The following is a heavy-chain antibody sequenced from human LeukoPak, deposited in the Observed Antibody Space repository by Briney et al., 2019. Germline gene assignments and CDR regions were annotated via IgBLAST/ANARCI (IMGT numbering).Heavy chain of an antibody. J-gene: IGHJ4*02. Sequence: ASVKVSCKASGYTFTSYDINWVRQATGQGLEWMGWMNPNSGNTGYAQKFQGRVNMTRNTSISTAYMELSSLESEDTAVYYCARRRSGSSGPPSDHWGQGTLVTVTS. V-gene: IGHV1-8*01. D-gene: IGHD6-6*01. CDR2: MNPNSGNT. CDR3: ARRRSGSSGPPSDH. CDR1: GYTFTSYD.